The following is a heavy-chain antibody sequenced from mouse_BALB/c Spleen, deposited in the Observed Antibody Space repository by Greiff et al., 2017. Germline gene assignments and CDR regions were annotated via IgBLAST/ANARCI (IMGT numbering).Heavy chain of an antibody. V-gene: IGHV1S132*01. J-gene: IGHJ4*01. Sequence: QVQLQQSGAELVKPGASVKLSCKTSGYTFTSYWIQWVKQRPGQGLGWIGEIFPGTGTTYYNEKFKGKATLTIDTSSSTAYMQLSSLTSEDSAVYFCERRGQGYYYAMDYWGQGTSVTVSS. CDR3: ERRGQGYYYAMDY. CDR1: GYTFTSYW. CDR2: IFPGTGTT.